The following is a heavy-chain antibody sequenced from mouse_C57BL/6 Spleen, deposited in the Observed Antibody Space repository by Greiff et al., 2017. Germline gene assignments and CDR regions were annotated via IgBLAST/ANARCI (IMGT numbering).Heavy chain of an antibody. V-gene: IGHV1-15*01. D-gene: IGHD4-1*02. CDR1: GYTFTDYE. Sequence: VKLQQSGAELVRPGASVTLSCKASGYTFTDYEMHWVKQTPVHGLEWIGAIDPETGGTAYNQKFKGKAILTADKSSSTAYMGLRSLTSADSAVYYCTREVPNWDYWGQGTTLTVSS. J-gene: IGHJ2*01. CDR2: IDPETGGT. CDR3: TREVPNWDY.